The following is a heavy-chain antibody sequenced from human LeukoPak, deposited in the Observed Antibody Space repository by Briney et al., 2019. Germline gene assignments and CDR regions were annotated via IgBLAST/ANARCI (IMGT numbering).Heavy chain of an antibody. J-gene: IGHJ3*02. D-gene: IGHD4-17*01. V-gene: IGHV3-30-3*01. CDR2: ISYDGSNK. Sequence: GRSLRLSCAASGFTFSSYAMHWVRQAPGKGLEWVAVISYDGSNKYYADSVKGRFTISRDNSKNTLYLQMNSLRAEDTAVYYCARELTTVTTDDAFDIWGQGTMVTVSS. CDR1: GFTFSSYA. CDR3: ARELTTVTTDDAFDI.